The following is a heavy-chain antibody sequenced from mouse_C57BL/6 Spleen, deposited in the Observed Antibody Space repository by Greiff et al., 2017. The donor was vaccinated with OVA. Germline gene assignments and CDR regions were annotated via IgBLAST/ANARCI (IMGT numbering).Heavy chain of an antibody. CDR2: IDPNSGGT. D-gene: IGHD1-1*01. Sequence: QVQLQQSGAELVKPGASVKLSCKASGYTFTSYWMHWVKQRPGRGLEWIGRIDPNSGGTKYNEKFKSKATLTVDKPSSTAYMQLSSLTSGDSAVYYCARSTTGGYFDVWGTGTTVTVSS. V-gene: IGHV1-72*01. CDR3: ARSTTGGYFDV. CDR1: GYTFTSYW. J-gene: IGHJ1*03.